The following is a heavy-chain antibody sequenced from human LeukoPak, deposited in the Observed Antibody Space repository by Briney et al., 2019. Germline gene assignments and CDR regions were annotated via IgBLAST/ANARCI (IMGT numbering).Heavy chain of an antibody. CDR1: GGSFSGYY. CDR3: ARAYIAAAGNGNYYGMDV. Sequence: SETLSLTCAVYGGSFSGYYWSWIRQPPGKGLEWIGYIYYSGSTNYNPSLKSRVTISVDTSKNQFSLKLSSVTAADTAVYYCARAYIAAAGNGNYYGMDVWGQGTTVTVSS. D-gene: IGHD6-13*01. V-gene: IGHV4-59*01. J-gene: IGHJ6*02. CDR2: IYYSGST.